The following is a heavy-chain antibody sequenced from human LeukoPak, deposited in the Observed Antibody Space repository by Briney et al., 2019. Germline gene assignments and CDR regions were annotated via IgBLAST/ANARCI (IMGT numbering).Heavy chain of an antibody. CDR1: GFTLSSYG. V-gene: IGHV3-33*01. CDR3: ARDHRPYYDILTGYYDY. D-gene: IGHD3-9*01. Sequence: GGSLRLSCAASGFTLSSYGMHWVREAPGKGLEWVAVIRYDSSDDSYVDSVKGRFRISRDNSKNTLYLPMNSLRAEDTAVYYCARDHRPYYDILTGYYDYWGQGTMVTVSS. J-gene: IGHJ4*03. CDR2: IRYDSSDD.